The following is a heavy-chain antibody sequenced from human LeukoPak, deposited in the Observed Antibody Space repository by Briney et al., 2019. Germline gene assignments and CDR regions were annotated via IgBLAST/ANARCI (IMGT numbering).Heavy chain of an antibody. D-gene: IGHD3-9*01. Sequence: KTGGSLRLSCAASGFTFSSYSMNWVRQAPGKGLEWVSSISSSSSYIYYADSVKGRFTISRDNAKNSLYLQMNSLRAEDTAVYYCAKDILTGYYYVSGFDYWGQGTLVTVSS. CDR1: GFTFSSYS. J-gene: IGHJ4*02. CDR3: AKDILTGYYYVSGFDY. CDR2: ISSSSSYI. V-gene: IGHV3-21*01.